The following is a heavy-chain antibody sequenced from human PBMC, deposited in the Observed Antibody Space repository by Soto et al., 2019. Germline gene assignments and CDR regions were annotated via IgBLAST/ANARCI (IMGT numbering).Heavy chain of an antibody. Sequence: QITVNESGPTVVRPTETLTLTCRFSGFSLTTSGLGVGWIRQSPGKAPEWLAFLYWDDDKRYSASLKSRLTITKDTSKIQVVLTVSDLDPTDTAPYSCAHRVLRTFFGLVTTTAIYFDFWGQGTPVAVSS. V-gene: IGHV2-5*02. J-gene: IGHJ4*02. CDR1: GFSLTTSGLG. CDR2: LYWDDDK. CDR3: AHRVLRTFFGLVTTTAIYFDF. D-gene: IGHD3-3*01.